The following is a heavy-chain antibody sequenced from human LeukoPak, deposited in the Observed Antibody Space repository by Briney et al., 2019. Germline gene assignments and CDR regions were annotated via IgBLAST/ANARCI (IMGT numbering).Heavy chain of an antibody. CDR3: ARVGYYDFWSGYY. CDR1: GFTFSSYW. V-gene: IGHV3-7*01. D-gene: IGHD3-3*01. J-gene: IGHJ4*02. Sequence: GGSLRHSCAASGFTFSSYWMSWVRQAPGKGLEWVANIKQDGSEKYYVDSVKGRFTISRDNAKNSLYLQMSSLRAEDTAVYYCARVGYYDFWSGYYWGQGTLVTVSS. CDR2: IKQDGSEK.